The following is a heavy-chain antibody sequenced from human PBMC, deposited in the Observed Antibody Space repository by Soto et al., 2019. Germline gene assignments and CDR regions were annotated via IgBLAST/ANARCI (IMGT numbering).Heavy chain of an antibody. Sequence: GGSLRLSCAASGFTFSSYGMHWVRQAPGKGLEWVAVISYDGSNKYYADSVKGRFTISRDNSKNTLYLQMNSLRAEDTAVYYCAKGGRLQLERRGSYYYGMDVWGQGTTVTVSS. V-gene: IGHV3-30*18. CDR3: AKGGRLQLERRGSYYYGMDV. D-gene: IGHD1-1*01. J-gene: IGHJ6*02. CDR1: GFTFSSYG. CDR2: ISYDGSNK.